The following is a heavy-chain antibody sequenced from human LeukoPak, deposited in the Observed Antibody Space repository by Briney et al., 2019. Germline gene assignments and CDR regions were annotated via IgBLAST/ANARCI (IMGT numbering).Heavy chain of an antibody. CDR2: IYSGGST. Sequence: GGSLRLSCAASGFTVSSNYMSWVRQAPGKGLEWVSVIYSGGSTYYADSVKGRFTISRDNSKNTLYLQMNSLRAEDTAVYYCAKGQHSTNWFDPWGQGTLVTVSS. V-gene: IGHV3-53*01. CDR1: GFTVSSNY. J-gene: IGHJ5*02. CDR3: AKGQHSTNWFDP. D-gene: IGHD2-21*01.